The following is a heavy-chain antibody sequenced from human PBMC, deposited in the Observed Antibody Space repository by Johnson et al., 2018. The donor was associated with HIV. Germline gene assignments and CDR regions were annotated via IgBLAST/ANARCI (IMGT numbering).Heavy chain of an antibody. CDR3: AREARNNWNYEGDAFDI. V-gene: IGHV3-13*01. Sequence: VQLLESGGGLVQPGGSLRLSCAASGFTFSSYDMHWVRQTTGKGLEWVSGIGTAGDTYYAGSVKGRFTMSRENAKNTLYVQMNSLRTEDTAVYYCAREARNNWNYEGDAFDIWGQGTMVTVSS. J-gene: IGHJ3*02. CDR2: IGTAGDT. CDR1: GFTFSSYD. D-gene: IGHD1-7*01.